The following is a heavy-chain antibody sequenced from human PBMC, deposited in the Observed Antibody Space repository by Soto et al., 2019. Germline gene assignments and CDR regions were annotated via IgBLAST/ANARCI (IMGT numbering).Heavy chain of an antibody. CDR1: GDSVSSNSAA. J-gene: IGHJ5*02. D-gene: IGHD6-6*01. CDR2: TYYRSKWYN. V-gene: IGHV6-1*01. Sequence: SQTLSLTCAISGDSVSSNSAAWNWIRQSPSRGLEWLGRTYYRSKWYNDYAVSVKSRITINPDTSKNQFSLQLNSVTPEDTAVYYCARGNIAALNRGVIGWFDPWGQGTLVTVSS. CDR3: ARGNIAALNRGVIGWFDP.